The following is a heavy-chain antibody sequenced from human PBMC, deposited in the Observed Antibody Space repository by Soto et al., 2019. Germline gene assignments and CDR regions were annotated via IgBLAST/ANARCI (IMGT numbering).Heavy chain of an antibody. CDR1: GFTFSSYA. CDR2: ISYDGSNK. CDR3: ARPLWRDDYNGGYFDL. D-gene: IGHD4-4*01. J-gene: IGHJ2*01. V-gene: IGHV3-30-3*01. Sequence: QVQLVESGGGVVQPGRSLRLSCAASGFTFSSYAMHWVRQAPGKGLEWVAVISYDGSNKYYADSVKGRFTISRDNSKNPLYLQMNSLRPEDTAVYYCARPLWRDDYNGGYFDLWGRGTLVTVSS.